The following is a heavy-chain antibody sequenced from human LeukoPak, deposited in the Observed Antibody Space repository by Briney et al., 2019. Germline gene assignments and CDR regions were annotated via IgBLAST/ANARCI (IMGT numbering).Heavy chain of an antibody. CDR1: GYRFTSYW. D-gene: IGHD1-26*01. CDR3: TRQSVGATTRLDY. V-gene: IGHV5-51*01. CDR2: IYPDDSDI. Sequence: GESLKISCKGSGYRFTSYWIGWVRQMPGKGLEWMGIIYPDDSDIRYSPSFQGQVTISVVKSISTAYLQWSSLKASDTAMYYCTRQSVGATTRLDYWGQGTLVTVSS. J-gene: IGHJ4*02.